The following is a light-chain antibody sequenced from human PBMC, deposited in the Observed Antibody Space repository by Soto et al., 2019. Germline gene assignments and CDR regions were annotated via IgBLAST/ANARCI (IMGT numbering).Light chain of an antibody. Sequence: QAVVTQSPSASASLGASVNLTCTLTGGHSTYAIGCHQQQPQRGPRFLMRLNSDGSHSKGDGIPDRFSGSSSGAERFLTISSLQSEDEADYYCQTGGRGMVVFGGGTKLTVL. J-gene: IGLJ2*01. CDR1: GGHSTYA. CDR3: QTGGRGMVV. CDR2: LNSDGSH. V-gene: IGLV4-69*02.